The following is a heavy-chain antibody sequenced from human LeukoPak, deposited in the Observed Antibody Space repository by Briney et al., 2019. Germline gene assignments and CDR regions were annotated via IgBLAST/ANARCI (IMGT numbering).Heavy chain of an antibody. J-gene: IGHJ4*02. Sequence: GGSLRLSCAASGFTFSNAWMIWVRQAPGKGLEWVGRIKSKTDGGTTDYAAPVKGRFTISRDDSKNALYLQMNSLKTEDTAVYYCTTVTITIFGVVSDYWGQGTLVTVSS. D-gene: IGHD3-3*01. CDR2: IKSKTDGGTT. V-gene: IGHV3-15*01. CDR1: GFTFSNAW. CDR3: TTVTITIFGVVSDY.